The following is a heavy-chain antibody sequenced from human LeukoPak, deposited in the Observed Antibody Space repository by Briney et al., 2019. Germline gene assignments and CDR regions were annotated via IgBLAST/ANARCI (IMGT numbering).Heavy chain of an antibody. CDR1: GFIFSDYY. Sequence: GGSLRLSCAASGFIFSDYYMSWIRQAPGKGLEWLSFISSGGSTIYYADSVKGRFTISRDNAQNSLYLQMNSLRAGDTAVYYCARTIEMATISYFDYWGQGTLVTVSS. J-gene: IGHJ4*02. CDR2: ISSGGSTI. D-gene: IGHD5-24*01. V-gene: IGHV3-11*04. CDR3: ARTIEMATISYFDY.